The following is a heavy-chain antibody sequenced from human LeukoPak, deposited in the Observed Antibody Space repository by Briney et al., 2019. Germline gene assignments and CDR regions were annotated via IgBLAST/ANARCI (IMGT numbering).Heavy chain of an antibody. CDR2: IYYSGST. V-gene: IGHV4-31*03. CDR3: AGDIKGPIDY. Sequence: SQTLSLTCTVSGGSISSGGYYWSWIRQHPGKGLEWIGYIYYSGSTYYNPSLKSRVTISVDTSKNQFSLKLSSVTAADTAVYYFAGDIKGPIDYWGQGTLVTVSS. D-gene: IGHD3-10*01. J-gene: IGHJ4*02. CDR1: GGSISSGGYY.